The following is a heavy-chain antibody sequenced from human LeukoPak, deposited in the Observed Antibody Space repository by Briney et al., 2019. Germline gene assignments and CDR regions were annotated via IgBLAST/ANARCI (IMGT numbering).Heavy chain of an antibody. J-gene: IGHJ5*02. D-gene: IGHD5-18*01. Sequence: SETLSLTCTVSGYSISSGYYWGWIRQPPGKGLEWIGSIYHSGSTYYNPSLKSRVTISVDTSKNQFSLKLSSVTAGDTAVYYCARLGYSYAKDWFDPWGQGTLVTVSS. CDR3: ARLGYSYAKDWFDP. CDR1: GYSISSGYY. CDR2: IYHSGST. V-gene: IGHV4-38-2*02.